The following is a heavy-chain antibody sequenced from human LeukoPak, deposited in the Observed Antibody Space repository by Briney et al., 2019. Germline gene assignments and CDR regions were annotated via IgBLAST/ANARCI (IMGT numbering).Heavy chain of an antibody. D-gene: IGHD3-10*01. J-gene: IGHJ4*02. CDR2: INWSGDYT. Sequence: GGSLRLSCAASGFNFDEYGMSWVRQVPGKGLEWVSGINWSGDYTGYADSVKGRFTISRDNVKNSLYLQMNNLRAEDTAVYYCARVGDYYASGRSFDYWGQGTLVTVSS. V-gene: IGHV3-20*04. CDR3: ARVGDYYASGRSFDY. CDR1: GFNFDEYG.